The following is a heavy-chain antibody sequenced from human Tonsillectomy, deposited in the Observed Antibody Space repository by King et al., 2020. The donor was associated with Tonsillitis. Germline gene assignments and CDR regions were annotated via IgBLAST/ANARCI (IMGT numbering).Heavy chain of an antibody. Sequence: VQLVESGGGLVQPGGSLRLSCAASGFTFSSYWMSWVRQAPGKVLEWVANINQDGSEKDYVDSVKGRFTISRDNAKNSLYLQMNSLRAEDTAVYYCARLRGGYDFDYWGQGTLVTVSS. V-gene: IGHV3-7*03. D-gene: IGHD5-12*01. J-gene: IGHJ4*02. CDR3: ARLRGGYDFDY. CDR2: INQDGSEK. CDR1: GFTFSSYW.